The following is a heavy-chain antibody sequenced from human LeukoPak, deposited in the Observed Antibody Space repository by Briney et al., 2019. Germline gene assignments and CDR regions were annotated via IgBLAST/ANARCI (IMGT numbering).Heavy chain of an antibody. V-gene: IGHV1-69*06. CDR2: IIPIFGTA. J-gene: IGHJ5*02. Sequence: GASVKVSCKASGGTFSSYAISWVRQAPGQGLEWMGGIIPIFGTANYAQKFQGRVTITADKSTSTAYMGLSSLRSEDTAVYYCARESENYYDRADPWGQGTLVTVSS. CDR3: ARESENYYDRADP. D-gene: IGHD3-22*01. CDR1: GGTFSSYA.